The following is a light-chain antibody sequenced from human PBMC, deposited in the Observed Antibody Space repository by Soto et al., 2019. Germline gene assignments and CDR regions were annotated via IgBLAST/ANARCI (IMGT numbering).Light chain of an antibody. J-gene: IGKJ1*01. CDR1: QTVNSAS. V-gene: IGKV3-20*01. CDR3: QQYGSSPLT. CDR2: GAS. Sequence: EIVLTQSPDTLSLSPGDRATLSCRASQTVNSASLARYQQKHAQTPRLLIYGASRRATGVPDRFSGSGSGPDFTLTITRLEPEDFAVFFCQQYGSSPLTFGQGTKVEVK.